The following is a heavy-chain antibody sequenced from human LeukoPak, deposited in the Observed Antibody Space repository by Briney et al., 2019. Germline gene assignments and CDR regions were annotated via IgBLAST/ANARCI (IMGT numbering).Heavy chain of an antibody. Sequence: PETLSLTCTVSGGSISSYYWSWIRQPPGKGLEWIGYIYYSGSTNYNPSLKSRVTISVDTSKNQFSLKLSSVTAADTAVYYCAAHLWFGELFSWFDPWGQGTLVTVSS. CDR2: IYYSGST. CDR3: AAHLWFGELFSWFDP. D-gene: IGHD3-10*01. CDR1: GGSISSYY. V-gene: IGHV4-59*01. J-gene: IGHJ5*02.